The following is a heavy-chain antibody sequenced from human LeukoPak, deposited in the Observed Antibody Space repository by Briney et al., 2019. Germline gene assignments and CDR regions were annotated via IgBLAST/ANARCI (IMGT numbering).Heavy chain of an antibody. CDR3: ARDNGRKDDY. CDR2: MQQDGSEK. D-gene: IGHD2-8*01. CDR1: GFTFSSYW. Sequence: PGGSLRLSCAASGFTFSSYWMSLVRQAPGKGLEWVANMQQDGSEKYYVDSVKGRFTISRDNAKNSLYLQMNSLRAEDTAVYYCARDNGRKDDYWGQGTLVTVSS. J-gene: IGHJ4*02. V-gene: IGHV3-7*01.